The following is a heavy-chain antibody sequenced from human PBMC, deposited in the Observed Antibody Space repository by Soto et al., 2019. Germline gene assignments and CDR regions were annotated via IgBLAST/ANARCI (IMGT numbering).Heavy chain of an antibody. D-gene: IGHD2-15*01. Sequence: GGSLRLSCAASGFTFSSYGMHWVRQAPGKGLEWLAVLWYDGSNKYYADSVKGRFTISRDNSKNTLFLQMNSLRAEDTAVYYCARDPLCSGGNCYSRYYFDYWGQGTLVTVSS. V-gene: IGHV3-33*08. CDR2: LWYDGSNK. CDR3: ARDPLCSGGNCYSRYYFDY. J-gene: IGHJ4*02. CDR1: GFTFSSYG.